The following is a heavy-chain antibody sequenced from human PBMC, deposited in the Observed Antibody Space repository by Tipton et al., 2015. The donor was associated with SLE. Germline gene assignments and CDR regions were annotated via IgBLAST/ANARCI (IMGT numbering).Heavy chain of an antibody. CDR2: IYYSGST. J-gene: IGHJ4*02. CDR1: GGSISSYY. V-gene: IGHV4-59*01. CDR3: ARSMRVGSEDY. Sequence: TLSLTCTVSGGSISSYYWSWIRQPPGKGMEWIGYIYYSGSTNYNPSLKSRDTISVDTSKNQFSLKLSSVTAADTAVYYCARSMRVGSEDYWGQGTLVTVSS. D-gene: IGHD6-19*01.